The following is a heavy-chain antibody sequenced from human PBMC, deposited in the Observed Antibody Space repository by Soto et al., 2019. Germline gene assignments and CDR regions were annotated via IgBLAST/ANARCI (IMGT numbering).Heavy chain of an antibody. V-gene: IGHV4-30-2*01. Sequence: QLQLQESGPGLVKPSQTLSLTCAVSGASISRGGSSWSWIRQAPGTGLEWIGYIYHNDSTNYNPSLKSRVIISVDKYLSQSSLSVNFVTAADTAVYYWARGVAVRGSYGLDVWGQWATVTVSS. CDR1: GASISRGGSS. D-gene: IGHD3-10*01. CDR2: IYHNDST. J-gene: IGHJ6*02. CDR3: ARGVAVRGSYGLDV.